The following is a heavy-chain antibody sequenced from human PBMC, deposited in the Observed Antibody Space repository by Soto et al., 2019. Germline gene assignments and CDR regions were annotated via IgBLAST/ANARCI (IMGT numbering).Heavy chain of an antibody. CDR3: VKGRDAAEAAPTYYYYYLDV. Sequence: GSLRLSCAASGFTFRSYAMSWLRQAPGKGLEWVANINDSDNDKHYADSVKGRFTISRDSAQKSLYLQMDSLRVEDTAVYYCVKGRDAAEAAPTYYYYYLDVWGKGTTVTVSS. CDR2: INDSDNDK. D-gene: IGHD6-6*01. J-gene: IGHJ6*03. V-gene: IGHV3-7*01. CDR1: GFTFRSYA.